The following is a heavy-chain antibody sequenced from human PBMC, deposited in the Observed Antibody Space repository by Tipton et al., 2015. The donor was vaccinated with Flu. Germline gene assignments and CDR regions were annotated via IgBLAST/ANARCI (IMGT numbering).Heavy chain of an antibody. CDR2: IYYSGST. CDR3: ARRHFSFDI. V-gene: IGHV4-39*07. CDR1: GGSISSSSYY. Sequence: TLSLTCAVSGGSISSSSYYWGWIRQPPGKGLEWIGSIYYSGSTYYNPSLKSRVTISVDTSKNQFSLKLSSVTAADTAVYYCARRHFSFDIWGQGTMVTVSS. J-gene: IGHJ3*02. D-gene: IGHD2/OR15-2a*01.